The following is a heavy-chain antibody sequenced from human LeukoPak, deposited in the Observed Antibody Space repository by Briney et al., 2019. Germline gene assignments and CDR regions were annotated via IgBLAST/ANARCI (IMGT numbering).Heavy chain of an antibody. D-gene: IGHD3-22*01. Sequence: ASVKVSCKASGGTFSSYAISWVRQAPGQGLEWMGGIIPIFGTANYAQQFQGRVTITADESTSTAYMELSSLRSEDTAVYYCARGGYYYDSSGYSHLPDYWGQGTLVTVSA. CDR3: ARGGYYYDSSGYSHLPDY. J-gene: IGHJ4*02. CDR2: IIPIFGTA. V-gene: IGHV1-69*13. CDR1: GGTFSSYA.